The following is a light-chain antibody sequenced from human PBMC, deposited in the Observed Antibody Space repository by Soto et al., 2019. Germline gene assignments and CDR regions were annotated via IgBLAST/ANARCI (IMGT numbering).Light chain of an antibody. CDR1: QSIGIW. J-gene: IGKJ1*01. CDR2: KPS. V-gene: IGKV1-5*03. Sequence: IQMTQSPSTLSASVGDRVSITSRASQSIGIWLAWYQQKPGKAPRFLNYKPSTLETGAPSRFSGCGTGTGFTLTRSRLQPEDFGSYYCQQYKDYSWTFGQGTKVEIK. CDR3: QQYKDYSWT.